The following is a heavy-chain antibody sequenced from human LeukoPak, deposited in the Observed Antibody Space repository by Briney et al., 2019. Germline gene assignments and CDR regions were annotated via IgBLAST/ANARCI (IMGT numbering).Heavy chain of an antibody. D-gene: IGHD1-26*01. J-gene: IGHJ4*02. CDR3: ARNHPKLSGSYYGFDY. CDR2: IYSGGST. Sequence: QPGGSLRLSCAASGFTVSSNSMSWVRQAPGKGLEWVSVIYSGGSTYYADSVKGRFTISRDNSKNTLYLQMNSLRAEDTAVYYCARNHPKLSGSYYGFDYWGQGTLVTVSS. CDR1: GFTVSSNS. V-gene: IGHV3-53*01.